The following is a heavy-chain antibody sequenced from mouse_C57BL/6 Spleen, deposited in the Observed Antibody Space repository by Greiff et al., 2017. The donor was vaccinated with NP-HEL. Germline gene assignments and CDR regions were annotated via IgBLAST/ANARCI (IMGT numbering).Heavy chain of an antibody. J-gene: IGHJ2*01. Sequence: VKLQESGAELVRPGTSVKVSCKASGYAFTNYLIEWVKQRPGQGLEWIGVINPGSGGTNYNEKFKGKATLTADKSSSTAYMQLSSLTSEDSAVYFCARGLRFYFDYWGQGTTLTVSS. V-gene: IGHV1-54*01. CDR3: ARGLRFYFDY. CDR2: INPGSGGT. D-gene: IGHD2-4*01. CDR1: GYAFTNYL.